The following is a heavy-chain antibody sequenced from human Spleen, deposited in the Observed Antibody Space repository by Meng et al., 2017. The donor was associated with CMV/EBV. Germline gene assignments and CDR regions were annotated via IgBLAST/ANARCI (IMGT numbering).Heavy chain of an antibody. V-gene: IGHV3-30*04. CDR1: GFTFSSYA. CDR2: ISYDGSNK. CDR3: AREWTFAGYFDY. D-gene: IGHD2/OR15-2a*01. J-gene: IGHJ4*02. Sequence: GESLKISCAASGFTFSSYAMHWVRQAPGKGLEWVAVISYDGSNKYYADSVKGRFSISRDDSKNTLYLQMNSLRVDDTAVYYCAREWTFAGYFDYWGQGTLVTVSS.